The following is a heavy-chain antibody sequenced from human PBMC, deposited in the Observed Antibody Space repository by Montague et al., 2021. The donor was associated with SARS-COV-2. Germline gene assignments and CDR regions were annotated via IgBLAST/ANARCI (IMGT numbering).Heavy chain of an antibody. CDR3: AKRDYPSPDHHPLFDH. D-gene: IGHD4/OR15-4a*01. CDR1: GFTFSNYA. Sequence: SLRLSCAASGFTFSNYAMAWVRQAPGKGLEWVSGITSSGESTYYADSVKGRLTISRDNSKNTLFLQMSSLEAADTAIYFCAKRDYPSPDHHPLFDHWGQGTLVTVSS. V-gene: IGHV3-23*01. CDR2: ITSSGEST. J-gene: IGHJ4*02.